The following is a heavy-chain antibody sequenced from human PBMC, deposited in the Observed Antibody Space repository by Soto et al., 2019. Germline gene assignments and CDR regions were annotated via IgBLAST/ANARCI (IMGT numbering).Heavy chain of an antibody. CDR2: INAGNGNT. Sequence: ASVKVSCKASGYTFTSYATHWVRQAPGQRLEWMGWINAGNGNTKYSQKFQGRVTITRDTSASTAYMELSSLRSEDTAVYYCARIYCSSTSCYRGRASFDYWGQGTLVTVSS. J-gene: IGHJ4*02. V-gene: IGHV1-3*01. CDR3: ARIYCSSTSCYRGRASFDY. D-gene: IGHD2-2*01. CDR1: GYTFTSYA.